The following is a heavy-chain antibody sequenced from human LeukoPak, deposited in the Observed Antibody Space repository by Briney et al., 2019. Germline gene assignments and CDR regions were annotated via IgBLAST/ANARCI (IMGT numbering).Heavy chain of an antibody. J-gene: IGHJ4*02. V-gene: IGHV1-69*04. Sequence: ASVKVSCKASGGTFSSYAISWVRQAPGQGLEWMGRIIPILGIANYAQKLQGRVTMTTDTSTSTAYMELRSLRSDDTAVYYCARRGSDYGKFGYWGQGTLVTVSS. CDR2: IIPILGIA. CDR1: GGTFSSYA. D-gene: IGHD4-17*01. CDR3: ARRGSDYGKFGY.